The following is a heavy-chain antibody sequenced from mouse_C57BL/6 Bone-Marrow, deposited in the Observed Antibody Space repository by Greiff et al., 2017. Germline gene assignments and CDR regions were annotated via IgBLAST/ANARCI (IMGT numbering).Heavy chain of an antibody. CDR2: IYPGNSDT. Sequence: VQLQQSGTVLARPGASVKMSCKTSGYTFTSYWMHWVKQRPGKGLEWIGAIYPGNSDTSYNQKFKGKAKLTAVTSASTAYMELSSLTNEDSAVYYCTKDGSSLDAIDYWGQGTSVTVSS. CDR1: GYTFTSYW. J-gene: IGHJ4*01. CDR3: TKDGSSLDAIDY. D-gene: IGHD1-1*01. V-gene: IGHV1-5*01.